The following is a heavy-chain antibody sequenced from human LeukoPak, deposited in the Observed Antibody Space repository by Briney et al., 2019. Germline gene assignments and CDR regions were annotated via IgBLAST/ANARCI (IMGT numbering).Heavy chain of an antibody. D-gene: IGHD5-24*01. CDR3: ARHTEMATSYDAFDI. CDR1: GYSFTSYW. Sequence: GESLKISCKGSGYSFTSYWIGWVRQMPGKGLEWMGIIYPGDSDTRYSPSFQGQVTISADKSISTAYLQWSSLKASDTAMYYCARHTEMATSYDAFDIWGQGTMVTVSS. J-gene: IGHJ3*02. CDR2: IYPGDSDT. V-gene: IGHV5-51*01.